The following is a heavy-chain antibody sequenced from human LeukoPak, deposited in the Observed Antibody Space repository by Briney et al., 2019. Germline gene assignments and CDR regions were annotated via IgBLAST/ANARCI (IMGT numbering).Heavy chain of an antibody. D-gene: IGHD4-17*01. V-gene: IGHV4-59*01. CDR3: ARYGDYVFDL. J-gene: IGHJ4*02. Sequence: SETLSLTCTVSAGSISSSYWSWIRQPPGKGLEWIGYIYYSGSTNYNPSLKSRVTISVDTSKNQFSLKLSSVTAADTAVYYCARYGDYVFDLWGQGTLVTASS. CDR1: AGSISSSY. CDR2: IYYSGST.